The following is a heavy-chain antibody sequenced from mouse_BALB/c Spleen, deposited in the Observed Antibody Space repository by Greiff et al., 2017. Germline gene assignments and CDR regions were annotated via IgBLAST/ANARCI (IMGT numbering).Heavy chain of an antibody. CDR1: GYTFTSYW. CDR2: INPSTGYT. J-gene: IGHJ1*01. Sequence: VQLQQSGAELAKPGASVKMSCKASGYTFTSYWMHWVKQRPGQGLQWIGYINPSTGYTEYNQKFKDKATLTADKSSSTAYMQLSSLTSEDSAVYYCASNDGWYFDVWGAGTTVTVSS. D-gene: IGHD2-12*01. CDR3: ASNDGWYFDV. V-gene: IGHV1-7*01.